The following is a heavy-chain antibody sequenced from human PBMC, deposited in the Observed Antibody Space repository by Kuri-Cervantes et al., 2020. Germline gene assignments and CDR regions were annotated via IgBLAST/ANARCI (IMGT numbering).Heavy chain of an antibody. D-gene: IGHD3-16*02. V-gene: IGHV3-49*03. CDR3: TRAEEYDYVWGSYRYTADAFDI. J-gene: IGHJ3*02. CDR2: IRSKAYGGTT. CDR1: GFTFGDYA. Sequence: GESLKISCTASGFTFGDYAMSWFRQAPGKGLEWAGFIRSKAYGGTTKYAASVKGRFTISRDDSKSIAYLQMNSLKTEDTAVYYCTRAEEYDYVWGSYRYTADAFDIWGQGTMVTVSS.